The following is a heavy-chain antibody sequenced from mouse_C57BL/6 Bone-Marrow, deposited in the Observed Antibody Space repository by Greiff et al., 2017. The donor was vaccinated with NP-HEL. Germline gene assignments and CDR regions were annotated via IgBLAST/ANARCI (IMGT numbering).Heavy chain of an antibody. Sequence: QVQLKESGPGLVQPSQSLSITCTVSGFSLTSYGVHWVRQSPGKGLEWLGVIWSGGSTDYNAAFISRLSISKDNSKSQVFFKMNSLQADDTAIYYCARHGSSPLDYWGQGTTLTVSS. D-gene: IGHD1-1*01. CDR2: IWSGGST. CDR3: ARHGSSPLDY. V-gene: IGHV2-2*01. J-gene: IGHJ2*01. CDR1: GFSLTSYG.